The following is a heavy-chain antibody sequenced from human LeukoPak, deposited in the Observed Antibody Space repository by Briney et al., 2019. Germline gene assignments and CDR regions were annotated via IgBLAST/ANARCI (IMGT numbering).Heavy chain of an antibody. J-gene: IGHJ4*02. CDR1: GFTFSSYA. CDR2: LYGGGST. V-gene: IGHV3-23*01. D-gene: IGHD5-24*01. CDR3: ARDGHNYYFDS. Sequence: GGSLRLSCEVSGFTFSSYAMSWVRQAPGKGLEWVSALYGGGSTFYADSVRGRVTISRDNSKNMMYLQMNSLRAEDTAVYYCARDGHNYYFDSWGQGTLVTVSS.